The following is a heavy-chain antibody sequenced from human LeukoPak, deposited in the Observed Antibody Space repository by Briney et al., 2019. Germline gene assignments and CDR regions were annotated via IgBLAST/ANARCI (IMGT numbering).Heavy chain of an antibody. Sequence: GGSLRLSCAASGFTFSSYAMSWVRQAPGKGLEWVANIKQDGSEKYYVDSVKGRFTISRDNAKNSLYLQMNSLRAEDTAVYYCARDWLSTFYWGQGTLVTVSS. CDR3: ARDWLSTFY. CDR1: GFTFSSYA. D-gene: IGHD2-2*01. V-gene: IGHV3-7*01. CDR2: IKQDGSEK. J-gene: IGHJ4*02.